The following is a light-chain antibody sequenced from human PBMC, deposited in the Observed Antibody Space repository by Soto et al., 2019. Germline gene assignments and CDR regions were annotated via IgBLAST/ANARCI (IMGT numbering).Light chain of an antibody. CDR2: WAS. V-gene: IGKV4-1*01. CDR1: QSVLSSSNNKNY. CDR3: QQYFSTPPT. Sequence: DIVMTQSPDSLAVSLGERATINCKSSQSVLSSSNNKNYLAWYQQKPGQPPKLLISWASNRESGVPDRFSGSGSGTDSTLTISSLQAGDVAVYYCQQYFSTPPTFGQGTKVEIK. J-gene: IGKJ1*01.